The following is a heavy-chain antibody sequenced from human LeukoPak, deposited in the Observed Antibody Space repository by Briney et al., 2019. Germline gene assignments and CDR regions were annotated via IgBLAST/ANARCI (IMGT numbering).Heavy chain of an antibody. CDR3: AKEGSSEDNWFDP. Sequence: GGSLRLSCAASGFTFSSYGMHWVRQAPGKGLEGVAFIRYDGSNKYYADSVEGRFTISRDNSKNTLYLQMNSLRAEDTAVYYCAKEGSSEDNWFDPWGQGTLVTVSS. J-gene: IGHJ5*02. CDR1: GFTFSSYG. V-gene: IGHV3-30*02. D-gene: IGHD2-2*01. CDR2: IRYDGSNK.